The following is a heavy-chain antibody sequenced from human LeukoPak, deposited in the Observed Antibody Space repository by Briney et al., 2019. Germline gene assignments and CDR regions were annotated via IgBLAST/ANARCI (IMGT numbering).Heavy chain of an antibody. CDR2: ISSSSSYI. D-gene: IGHD3-3*01. J-gene: IGHJ4*02. Sequence: GGSLRLSCAASGFTFSSYSMNWVRQAPGKGLERVSSISSSSSYIYYADSVKGRFTISRDNAKNSLYLQMNSLRAEDTAVYYCARDPRYYDFWSGYYMGLDYWGQGTLVTVSS. CDR3: ARDPRYYDFWSGYYMGLDY. CDR1: GFTFSSYS. V-gene: IGHV3-21*01.